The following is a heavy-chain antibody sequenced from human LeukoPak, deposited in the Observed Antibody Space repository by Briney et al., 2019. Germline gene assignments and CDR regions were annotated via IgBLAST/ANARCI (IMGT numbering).Heavy chain of an antibody. J-gene: IGHJ4*02. CDR1: GGSISSSSYY. CDR3: ARLRCFDWLARGYFDY. D-gene: IGHD3-9*01. Sequence: TSETLSLTCTVSGGSISSSSYYWGWIRQPPGKGLEWIGSIYYSGSTYYNPSLKSRVTISADTSKNQFSLKLSSVTAADTAVYYCARLRCFDWLARGYFDYWGQGTLVTVSS. V-gene: IGHV4-39*01. CDR2: IYYSGST.